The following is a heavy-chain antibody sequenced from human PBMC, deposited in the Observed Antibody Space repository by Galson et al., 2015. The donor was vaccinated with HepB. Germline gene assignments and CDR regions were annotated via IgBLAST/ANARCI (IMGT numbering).Heavy chain of an antibody. CDR2: ISSSSSTI. V-gene: IGHV3-48*02. J-gene: IGHJ6*03. CDR1: GFTFSSYS. Sequence: SLRLSCAASGFTFSSYSMNWVRQAPGKGLEWVSYISSSSSTIYYADSVKGRFTISRDNAKNSLYLQMNSLRDEDTAVYYCARVGGHYDFWSGYYRYYYYMDVWGKGTTVTVSS. D-gene: IGHD3-3*01. CDR3: ARVGGHYDFWSGYYRYYYYMDV.